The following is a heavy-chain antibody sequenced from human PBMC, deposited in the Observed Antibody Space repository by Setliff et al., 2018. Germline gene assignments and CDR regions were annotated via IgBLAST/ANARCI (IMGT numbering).Heavy chain of an antibody. V-gene: IGHV4-39*07. CDR3: ARDLYDYVWGTYRYHDAFDI. CDR1: GGSISSSSYY. J-gene: IGHJ3*02. D-gene: IGHD3-16*02. CDR2: IYCRGST. Sequence: PSETLSLTCTVSGGSISSSSYYWGWIRQPPGKGLEWIGSIYCRGSTYYNPSLKSRVTISIDTSKNQFSLRLSSVTAADTAVYYCARDLYDYVWGTYRYHDAFDIWGQGTMVTVSS.